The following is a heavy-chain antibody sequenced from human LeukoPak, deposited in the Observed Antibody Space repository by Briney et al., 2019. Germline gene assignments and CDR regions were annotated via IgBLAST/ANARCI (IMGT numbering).Heavy chain of an antibody. D-gene: IGHD3-22*01. Sequence: GESLKISCKGSGYGFTSYWIGWVRQMPGKGLEWMRIIYPGDSDTRYSPSFQGQVTISADKSISTAYLQWSSLKASDTAMYYCARESTPYAYYYDSSGPGPNWFDPWGQGTLVTVSS. CDR2: IYPGDSDT. CDR1: GYGFTSYW. V-gene: IGHV5-51*01. CDR3: ARESTPYAYYYDSSGPGPNWFDP. J-gene: IGHJ5*02.